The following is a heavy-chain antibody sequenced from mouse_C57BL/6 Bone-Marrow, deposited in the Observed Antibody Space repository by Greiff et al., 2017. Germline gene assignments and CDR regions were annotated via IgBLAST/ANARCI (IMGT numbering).Heavy chain of an antibody. D-gene: IGHD1-1*01. V-gene: IGHV2-5*01. Sequence: VQLMESGPGLVQPSQCLSITCTASGFSLTSYGVYWVRQSPGKGLEWLGVFCSGGSTDYNAAFMSRLCITTDKYKSQVFFKMNSRQADDTAIYYCAKGVVADYYAMDYWGQGTSVTVSS. CDR3: AKGVVADYYAMDY. J-gene: IGHJ4*01. CDR2: FCSGGST. CDR1: GFSLTSYG.